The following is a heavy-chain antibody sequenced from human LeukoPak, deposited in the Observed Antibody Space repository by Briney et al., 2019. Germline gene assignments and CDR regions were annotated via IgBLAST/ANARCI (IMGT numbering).Heavy chain of an antibody. CDR3: SRATPGIRYFDWLEAPDY. D-gene: IGHD3-9*01. CDR2: ISAYNGNT. J-gene: IGHJ4*02. CDR1: GYTFTSYR. V-gene: IGHV1-18*04. Sequence: ASVKVSCKAPGYTFTSYRISWVRQAPGQGLEWMGWISAYNGNTNYAQKLQGRVTMTTDTSTSTAYMELRSLRSDDTAVYYCSRATPGIRYFDWLEAPDYWGQGTLVTVSS.